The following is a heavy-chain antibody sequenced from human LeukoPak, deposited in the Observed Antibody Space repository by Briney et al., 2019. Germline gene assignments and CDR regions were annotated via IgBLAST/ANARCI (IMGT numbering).Heavy chain of an antibody. CDR1: GFTFSSYG. J-gene: IGHJ4*02. V-gene: IGHV3-33*06. D-gene: IGHD3-10*01. CDR2: IWYDGSNK. Sequence: PGRSLRLSCAASGFTFSSYGMHWVRQAPGKGLEWVAVIWYDGSNKYYADSVKGRFTISRDNSKNTLYLQMNSLRAEDTAVYYCAKDARFGELLVGKSYYFDYWGQGTLVTVS. CDR3: AKDARFGELLVGKSYYFDY.